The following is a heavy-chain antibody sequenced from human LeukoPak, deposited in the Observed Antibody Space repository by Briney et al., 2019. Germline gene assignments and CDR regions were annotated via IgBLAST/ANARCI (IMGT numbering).Heavy chain of an antibody. V-gene: IGHV3-21*01. J-gene: IGHJ2*01. CDR2: ISSSSIHV. CDR1: GFSFGTYS. D-gene: IGHD3-22*01. Sequence: GESPRLSCAGSGFSFGTYSMNWVRQAPGKGREWVSSISSSSIHVNYADSVKGRFTISRGNAKNSLYLQMNSLRAEDTAVYYCARDYFDGSLFYSYFDLWGRGTLVTVSS. CDR3: ARDYFDGSLFYSYFDL.